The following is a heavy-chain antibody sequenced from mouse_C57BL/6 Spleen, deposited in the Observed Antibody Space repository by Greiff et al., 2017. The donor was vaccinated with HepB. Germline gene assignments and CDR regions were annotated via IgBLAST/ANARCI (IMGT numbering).Heavy chain of an antibody. D-gene: IGHD1-1*01. CDR3: AREIYYYGSSWAY. V-gene: IGHV3-6*01. CDR1: GYSITSGYY. J-gene: IGHJ3*01. CDR2: ISYDGSN. Sequence: VQLQQSGPGLVKPSQSLSLTCSVTGYSITSGYYWNWIRQFPGNKLEWMGYISYDGSNNYNPSLKNRISITRDTSKNQFFLKLNSVTTEDTATYYCAREIYYYGSSWAYWGQGTLVTVSA.